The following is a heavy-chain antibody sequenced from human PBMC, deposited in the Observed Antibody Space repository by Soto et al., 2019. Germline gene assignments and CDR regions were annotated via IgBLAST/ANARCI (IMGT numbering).Heavy chain of an antibody. Sequence: ASVKVSCKASGYSFTTYAMHWVRQAPGQGLEWMGIINPSGGSTSYAQKFQGRVTMTRDTSTSTVYMELSSLRSVDTAVYYCARDLLRYKNWFDPWGQGTLVTVSS. J-gene: IGHJ5*02. V-gene: IGHV1-46*03. CDR2: INPSGGST. D-gene: IGHD3-9*01. CDR1: GYSFTTYA. CDR3: ARDLLRYKNWFDP.